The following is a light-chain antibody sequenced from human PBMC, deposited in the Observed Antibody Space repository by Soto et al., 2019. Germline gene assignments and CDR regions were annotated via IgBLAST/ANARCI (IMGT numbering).Light chain of an antibody. CDR3: SSYTSSNFYV. CDR1: SSDVDGYNY. Sequence: SVLTQPASVSGSPGQSITISCTGTSSDVDGYNYVSWYQQHPGKAPKLMIYEVSNRPSGVSNRFSGSKSGNTASLTISGPQAEDEADYYCSSYTSSNFYVFGTGTKVTVL. J-gene: IGLJ1*01. V-gene: IGLV2-14*01. CDR2: EVS.